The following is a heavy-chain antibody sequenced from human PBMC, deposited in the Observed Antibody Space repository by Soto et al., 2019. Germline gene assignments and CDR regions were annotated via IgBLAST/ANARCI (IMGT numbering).Heavy chain of an antibody. CDR1: GYTFTSYG. CDR3: ARSSDYGDYEVAFDI. D-gene: IGHD4-17*01. V-gene: IGHV1-18*01. Sequence: ASVKVSCKASGYTFTSYGISWVRQAPGQGLEWMGWNSAYNGNTNYAQKLQGRVTMTTDTSTSTAYMELRSLRSDDTVVYYCARSSDYGDYEVAFDIWGQGTMVTVSS. CDR2: NSAYNGNT. J-gene: IGHJ3*02.